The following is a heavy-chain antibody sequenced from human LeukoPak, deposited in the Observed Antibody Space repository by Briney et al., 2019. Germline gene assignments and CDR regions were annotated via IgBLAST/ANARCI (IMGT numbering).Heavy chain of an antibody. D-gene: IGHD3-16*01. Sequence: GGSLRLSCAASGFTFSTYAVNWVRQAPGKGLEWVSAISGSGGSTYYADSVKGRFTISRDNSKNTLYLQMNSLRAEDTAVYYCAKARRFLEYFFDYWGQGTRVTVSS. CDR3: AKARRFLEYFFDY. J-gene: IGHJ4*02. V-gene: IGHV3-23*01. CDR2: ISGSGGST. CDR1: GFTFSTYA.